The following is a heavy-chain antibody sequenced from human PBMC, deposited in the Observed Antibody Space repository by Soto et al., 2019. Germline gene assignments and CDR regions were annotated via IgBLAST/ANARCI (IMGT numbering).Heavy chain of an antibody. CDR2: ISSSSSYI. CDR3: ARDLSSLGRNPAP. J-gene: IGHJ5*02. CDR1: GFTFSSYS. D-gene: IGHD3-16*01. V-gene: IGHV3-21*01. Sequence: GGSLRLSCAASGFTFSSYSMNWVRQAPGKGLEWVSSISSSSSYIYYADSVKGRFTISRDNAKNSLYLQMNSLRAEDTAVYYCARDLSSLGRNPAPWGQGTLVTVS.